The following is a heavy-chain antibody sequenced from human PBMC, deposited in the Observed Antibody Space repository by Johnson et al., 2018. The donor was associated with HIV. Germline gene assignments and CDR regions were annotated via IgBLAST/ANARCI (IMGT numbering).Heavy chain of an antibody. CDR1: GFSFSDYY. D-gene: IGHD1/OR15-1a*01. V-gene: IGHV3-11*04. CDR2: ISSSGSTI. CDR3: AKDLGNWDSPRSAVDM. J-gene: IGHJ3*02. Sequence: QVQLVESGGGLVKPGGSLRLSCAASGFSFSDYYMTWIRQAPGKGLEFVSYISSSGSTIYYADSVKGRFIISRDNAKNSLYLQLNSLRAEDTAVYYCAKDLGNWDSPRSAVDMWGQGTMVTVSS.